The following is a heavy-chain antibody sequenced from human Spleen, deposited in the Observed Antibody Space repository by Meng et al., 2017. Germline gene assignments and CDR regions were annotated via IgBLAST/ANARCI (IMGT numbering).Heavy chain of an antibody. J-gene: IGHJ4*02. D-gene: IGHD1-26*01. CDR1: GGSISGYY. Sequence: SETLSLTCTVSGGSISGYYWSWIRQPPGRGLEWLGYIYYSGTTTYNPSLKSRVTISLDMSKNQFSLRLRSVTAADTAVYYCARVREYELETDWGQGTLVTVSS. CDR3: ARVREYELETD. CDR2: IYYSGTT. V-gene: IGHV4-59*12.